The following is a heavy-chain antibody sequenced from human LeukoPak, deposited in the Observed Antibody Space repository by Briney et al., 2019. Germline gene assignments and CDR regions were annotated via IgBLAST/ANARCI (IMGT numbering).Heavy chain of an antibody. CDR1: GYTFTSYD. Sequence: ASVKVSCKASGYTFTSYDINWVRQATGQGLEWMGWISAYNGNTNYAQKLQGRVTMTTDTSTSTAYMELRSLRSDDTAVYYCAREFVVVPAAANDYWGQGTLVTVSS. CDR2: ISAYNGNT. D-gene: IGHD2-2*01. J-gene: IGHJ4*02. V-gene: IGHV1-18*01. CDR3: AREFVVVPAAANDY.